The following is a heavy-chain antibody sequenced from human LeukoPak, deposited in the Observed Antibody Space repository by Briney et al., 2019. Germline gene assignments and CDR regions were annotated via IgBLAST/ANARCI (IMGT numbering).Heavy chain of an antibody. J-gene: IGHJ4*02. CDR1: GGSISSYY. D-gene: IGHD5-12*01. V-gene: IGHV4-59*01. Sequence: PSETLSLTCTVSGGSISSYYWSWIRQPPGKGLEWIGYIYYSGSTNYNPSLKSRVTISVDTSKNQFSLKLSSVTAADTAVYYCARGDGGYETYFDYWGQGTLVTVSS. CDR2: IYYSGST. CDR3: ARGDGGYETYFDY.